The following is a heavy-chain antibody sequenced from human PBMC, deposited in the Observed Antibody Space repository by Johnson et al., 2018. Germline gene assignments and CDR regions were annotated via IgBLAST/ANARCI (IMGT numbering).Heavy chain of an antibody. D-gene: IGHD2-15*01. J-gene: IGHJ6*02. CDR1: GFTFRSYG. Sequence: QVQLVESGGGVVQPGRSLRLSCAASGFTFRSYGMHWVRQAPGKGLEWVAVTWYDGSDQDYADSVKGRFTISRDTSKNTLYLQRNSLRDEDTDVYFCTRETYCSGGSCGVDVWGQGTTVIVSS. CDR3: TRETYCSGGSCGVDV. CDR2: TWYDGSDQ. V-gene: IGHV3-33*01.